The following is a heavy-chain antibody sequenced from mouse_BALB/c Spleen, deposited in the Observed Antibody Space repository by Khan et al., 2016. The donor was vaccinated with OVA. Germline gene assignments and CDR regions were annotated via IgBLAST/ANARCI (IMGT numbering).Heavy chain of an antibody. CDR1: GYTFTSYW. D-gene: IGHD1-1*01. CDR2: INPSTGYT. J-gene: IGHJ3*01. V-gene: IGHV1-7*01. Sequence: QVQLQQPGAELAKPGASVKMSCKASGYTFTSYWMHWVKQRPGQGLEWIGYINPSTGYTEYNQRFKDKATLTADKSSSTAYMQLSSLTSEESAVYYWANHGSSSAWLTYWGQGTLVTVSA. CDR3: ANHGSSSAWLTY.